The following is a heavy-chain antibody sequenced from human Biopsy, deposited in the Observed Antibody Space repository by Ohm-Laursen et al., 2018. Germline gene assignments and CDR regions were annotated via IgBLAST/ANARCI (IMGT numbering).Heavy chain of an antibody. Sequence: ASAKASCKASGYSFSTYDVNWVRQARGQGLEWMGWMIPSSGKTGYAQRFQGRVTLTMNTSISTAYMDLSGLRSAAAAVYFGGGGYSRRVSIFEASIYWFDYWGQGTLVTVSS. CDR2: MIPSSGKT. V-gene: IGHV1-8*01. CDR3: GGGYSRRVSIFEASIYWFDY. J-gene: IGHJ5*01. D-gene: IGHD6-6*01. CDR1: GYSFSTYD.